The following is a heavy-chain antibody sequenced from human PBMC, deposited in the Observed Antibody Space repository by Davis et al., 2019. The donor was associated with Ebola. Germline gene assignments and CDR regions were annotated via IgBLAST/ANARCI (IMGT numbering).Heavy chain of an antibody. CDR1: GYSLTSYW. CDR3: ARRSPVLLWFGEREFDP. Sequence: GESLKISCKGSGYSLTSYWISWVRQMPGKGLEWMGRIDPSDSYTNYSPSFQGHVTISADKSISTAYLQWSSLKASDTAMYYCARRSPVLLWFGEREFDPWGQGTLVTVSS. D-gene: IGHD3-10*01. V-gene: IGHV5-10-1*01. J-gene: IGHJ5*02. CDR2: IDPSDSYT.